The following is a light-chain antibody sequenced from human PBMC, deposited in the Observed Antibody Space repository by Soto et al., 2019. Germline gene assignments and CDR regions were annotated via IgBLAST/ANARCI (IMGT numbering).Light chain of an antibody. CDR3: QQYNSFWT. CDR1: QSISSW. CDR2: DAS. V-gene: IGKV1-5*01. Sequence: DIQMTQSPSTRSASVGDRVTITCRASQSISSWLAWYQQKPGKAPKLLIYDASSLESGVPSRFSGSGSGTEFTLTISSLQPDDFATYHCQQYNSFWTFGQGTKVEIK. J-gene: IGKJ1*01.